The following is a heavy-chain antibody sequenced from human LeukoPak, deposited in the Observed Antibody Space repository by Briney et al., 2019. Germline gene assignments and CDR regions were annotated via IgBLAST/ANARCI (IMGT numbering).Heavy chain of an antibody. D-gene: IGHD3-10*01. J-gene: IGHJ5*02. CDR3: VRVRSPSRTLLRNLDP. V-gene: IGHV3-30*04. CDR2: ISYDESNR. CDR1: GFTFTGHS. Sequence: PGGSLRLSCAASGFTFTGHSIHWVRQAPGKGLEWVAVISYDESNRYYADSVRGRFSISRDISKNTVYLQLAGLTPDDTALYYCVRVRSPSRTLLRNLDPWGQGTLVIVSS.